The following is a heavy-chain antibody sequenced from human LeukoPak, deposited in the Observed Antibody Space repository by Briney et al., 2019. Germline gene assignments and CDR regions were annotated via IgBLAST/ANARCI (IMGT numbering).Heavy chain of an antibody. J-gene: IGHJ6*02. V-gene: IGHV1-8*02. CDR2: MNPNSGNT. CDR3: ARRANWNYYYGMDV. D-gene: IGHD1-20*01. CDR1: GYTFTSYG. Sequence: ASVKVSCRASGYTFTSYGISWVRQAPGQGLEWMGWMNPNSGNTGYAQKFQGRVTMTRNTSISTAYMELSSLRSEDTAVYYCARRANWNYYYGMDVWGQGTTVTVSS.